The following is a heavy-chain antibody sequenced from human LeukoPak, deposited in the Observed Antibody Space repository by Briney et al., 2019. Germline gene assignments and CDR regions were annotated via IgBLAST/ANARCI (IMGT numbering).Heavy chain of an antibody. CDR2: IRQDGDTK. J-gene: IGHJ4*02. V-gene: IGHV3-7*03. D-gene: IGHD6-13*01. Sequence: GGSLRLSCAASGFTFSSHWMSWVRQAPGKGLEWVANIRQDGDTKYYVDSVKGRFTISRDNAMNSLYLQMNSLRAEDTAIYYCARSLPYGTTWYGRSDFWGQGTLVTVSS. CDR3: ARSLPYGTTWYGRSDF. CDR1: GFTFSSHW.